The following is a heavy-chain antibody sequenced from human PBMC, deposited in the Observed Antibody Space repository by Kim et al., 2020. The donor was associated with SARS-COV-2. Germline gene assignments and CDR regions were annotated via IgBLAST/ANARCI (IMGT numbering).Heavy chain of an antibody. D-gene: IGHD6-13*01. CDR2: ISYDGSNK. V-gene: IGHV3-30*18. J-gene: IGHJ5*02. CDR1: GFTFSSYG. CDR3: AKSLRLYSSSSNWFDP. Sequence: GGSLRLSCAASGFTFSSYGMHWVRKAPGKGLEWVAVISYDGSNKYYADSVKGRFTISRDNSKNTLYLQMNSLRAEDTAVYYCAKSLRLYSSSSNWFDPWGQGNLVTVSS.